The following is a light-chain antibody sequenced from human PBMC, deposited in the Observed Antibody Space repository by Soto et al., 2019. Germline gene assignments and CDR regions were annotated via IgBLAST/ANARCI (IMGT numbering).Light chain of an antibody. J-gene: IGKJ2*01. CDR3: QHYAKLPYT. Sequence: DIQLTQSPSSLSASVGDRVTITCQPSQDITNYLNWYQQKPGKAPRLLIAGASKLETGVPSRFSGSRSGTDYTFTIGSLQPEDIATYYCQHYAKLPYTFGPGTKLEIK. CDR1: QDITNY. V-gene: IGKV1-33*01. CDR2: GAS.